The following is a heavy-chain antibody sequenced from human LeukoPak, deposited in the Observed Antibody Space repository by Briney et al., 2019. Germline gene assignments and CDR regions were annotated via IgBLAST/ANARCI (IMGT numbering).Heavy chain of an antibody. J-gene: IGHJ4*02. CDR2: INAGNGNT. Sequence: ASVKVSCKASGYTFTSYAMHWVRQAPGQRLEWMGWINAGNGNTKYSQKFQGRVTITRDTSESTAYMELSSLRSEDTAVYCCARSKRVLRYFDWLRVWGQGTLVTVSS. V-gene: IGHV1-3*01. CDR3: ARSKRVLRYFDWLRV. D-gene: IGHD3-9*01. CDR1: GYTFTSYA.